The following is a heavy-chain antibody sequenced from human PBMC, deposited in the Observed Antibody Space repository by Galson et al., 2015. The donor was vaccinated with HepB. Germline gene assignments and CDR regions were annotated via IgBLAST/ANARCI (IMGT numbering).Heavy chain of an antibody. Sequence: SLRLSCAASGFSFSGFTMSWVRQAPGKGLEWISYISSNSGTIYYADSVKGRFTISRDNAKNSVYLEMNSLRDEDTAVYYCARSRCSNDVCPYLFDYWGQGTLVTIST. CDR1: GFSFSGFT. CDR2: ISSNSGTI. D-gene: IGHD2-8*01. V-gene: IGHV3-48*02. CDR3: ARSRCSNDVCPYLFDY. J-gene: IGHJ4*02.